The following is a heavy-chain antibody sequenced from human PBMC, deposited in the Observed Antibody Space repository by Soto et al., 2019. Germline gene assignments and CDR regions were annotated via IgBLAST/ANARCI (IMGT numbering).Heavy chain of an antibody. CDR3: AREGPSYYYYYYMDV. Sequence: ASVKVSCKASGYTFTSYGISWVRQAPGQGLEWMGWISAYNGNTNYAQKLQGRVTMTTDTSTSTAYMELRSLRSDDTAVYYCAREGPSYYYYYYMDVWGKGTTVTVSS. V-gene: IGHV1-18*01. J-gene: IGHJ6*03. CDR1: GYTFTSYG. CDR2: ISAYNGNT.